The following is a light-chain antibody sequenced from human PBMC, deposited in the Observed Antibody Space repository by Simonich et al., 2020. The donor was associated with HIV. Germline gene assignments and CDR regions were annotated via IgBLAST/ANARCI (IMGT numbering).Light chain of an antibody. CDR3: QQLSSYPT. J-gene: IGKJ5*01. V-gene: IGKV1-9*01. Sequence: DIQLTQSPSFLSASVGDRVTITCRASQGISNYLAWYQQKPGKAPKLLIYGASTWQSGVPSRFSGSGSGTEFSLTISSLQPEDFATYYCQQLSSYPTFGQGTRLEIK. CDR1: QGISNY. CDR2: GAS.